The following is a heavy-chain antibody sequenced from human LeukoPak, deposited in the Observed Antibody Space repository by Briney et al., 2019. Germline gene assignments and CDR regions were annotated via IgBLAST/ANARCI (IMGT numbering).Heavy chain of an antibody. Sequence: SETLSLTCTVSGGSISSSSYYWGWIRQPPGKGLEWIGSIYYSGSTYYNPSLKSRVTISVDTSKNQFSLKLSSVTAADTAVYYCARQPITGEFDYWGQGTLVTVSS. D-gene: IGHD7-27*01. J-gene: IGHJ4*02. V-gene: IGHV4-39*01. CDR1: GGSISSSSYY. CDR3: ARQPITGEFDY. CDR2: IYYSGST.